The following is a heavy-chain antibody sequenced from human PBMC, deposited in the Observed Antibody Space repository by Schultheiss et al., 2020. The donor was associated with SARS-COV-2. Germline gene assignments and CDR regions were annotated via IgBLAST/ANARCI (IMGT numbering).Heavy chain of an antibody. CDR1: GGSFSGYY. CDR2: INHSGST. CDR3: ARRPNYDFWSGSNYYYYMDV. J-gene: IGHJ6*03. D-gene: IGHD3-3*01. Sequence: SETLSLTCAVYGGSFSGYYWSWIRQPPGKGLEWIGEINHSGSTNYNPSLKSRVTISVDTSKNQFSLKLSSVTAADTAVYYCARRPNYDFWSGSNYYYYMDVWGKGTTVTVSS. V-gene: IGHV4-34*01.